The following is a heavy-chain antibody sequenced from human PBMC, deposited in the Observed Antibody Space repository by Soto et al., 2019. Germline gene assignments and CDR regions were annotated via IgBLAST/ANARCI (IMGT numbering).Heavy chain of an antibody. D-gene: IGHD4-17*01. CDR2: IYPGDSDT. Sequence: GESLKISCKGSGYSFTSYWIGWVRQMPGKGLEWMGIIYPGDSDTRYGPSFQGQVTISADKSISTAYLQWSSLKASDTAMYYCAIDYGDYVGRAEYFQHWGQGTLVTVSS. CDR3: AIDYGDYVGRAEYFQH. J-gene: IGHJ1*01. V-gene: IGHV5-51*01. CDR1: GYSFTSYW.